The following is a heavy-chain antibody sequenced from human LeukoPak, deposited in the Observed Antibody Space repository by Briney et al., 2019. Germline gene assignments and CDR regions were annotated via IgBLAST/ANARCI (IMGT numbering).Heavy chain of an antibody. CDR2: ISAYNGNT. J-gene: IGHJ3*02. CDR1: GYTFTSYG. CDR3: ARVSYDSSGYGAFDI. V-gene: IGHV1-18*01. Sequence: ASVKVSCKASGYTFTSYGISWVRQAPGQGLEWMGWISAYNGNTNYAQRLQGRVTMTTDTSTSTAYMELRSLRSDDTAVYYCARVSYDSSGYGAFDIWGQGTMVTVSS. D-gene: IGHD3-22*01.